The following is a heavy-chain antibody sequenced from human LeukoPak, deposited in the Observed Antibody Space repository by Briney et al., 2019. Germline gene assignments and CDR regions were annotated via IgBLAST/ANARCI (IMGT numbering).Heavy chain of an antibody. J-gene: IGHJ4*02. Sequence: GGSLRLSCAASGFTFSSYSMNWVRQAPGKGLEWVSSISSSSSYIYYADSVKGRFTISGDNSKNTLFLQMNSLRAEDTAVYYCAHGAMYQLDYWGQGTLVTVSS. CDR3: AHGAMYQLDY. CDR1: GFTFSSYS. CDR2: ISSSSSYI. V-gene: IGHV3-21*04. D-gene: IGHD2-2*01.